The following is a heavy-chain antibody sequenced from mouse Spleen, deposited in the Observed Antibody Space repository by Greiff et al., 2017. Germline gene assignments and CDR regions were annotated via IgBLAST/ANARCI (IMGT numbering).Heavy chain of an antibody. CDR2: ISSGGGNT. CDR3: ARYSLYYAMDY. CDR1: GFTFSSYT. Sequence: EVQRVESGGGLVKPGGSLKLSCAASGFTFSSYTMSWVRQTPEKRLEWVATISSGGGNTYYPDSVKGRFTISRDNAKNTLYLQMSSLTSEDTALYYCARYSLYYAMDYWGQGTSVTVSS. V-gene: IGHV5-9*03. J-gene: IGHJ4*01. D-gene: IGHD6-1*01.